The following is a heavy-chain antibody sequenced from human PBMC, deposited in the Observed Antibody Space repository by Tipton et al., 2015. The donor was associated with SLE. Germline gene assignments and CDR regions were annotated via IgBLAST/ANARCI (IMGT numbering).Heavy chain of an antibody. J-gene: IGHJ4*02. CDR2: IYYSGST. CDR1: GGSISSYY. Sequence: LRLSCTVSGGSISSYYWSWIRQPPGKGLEWIGYIYYSGSTNYNPSLKSRVTISVDTSKNQFSLKLSSGTAADTAVYYCALGAAAANFDYWGQGTLVTVSS. D-gene: IGHD6-13*01. V-gene: IGHV4-59*08. CDR3: ALGAAAANFDY.